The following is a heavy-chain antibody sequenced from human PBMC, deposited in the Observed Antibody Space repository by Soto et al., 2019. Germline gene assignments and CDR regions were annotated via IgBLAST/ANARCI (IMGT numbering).Heavy chain of an antibody. J-gene: IGHJ5*02. V-gene: IGHV4-59*01. CDR1: GGSISSYY. D-gene: IGHD5-12*01. CDR3: ARVAYSGYDFAWFDP. Sequence: SDTLSLTCTVSGGSISSYYWSWIRQPPGKGLEWIGYIYYSGSTNYNPSLKSRVTISVDTSKNQFSLKLSSVTAADTAVYYCARVAYSGYDFAWFDPWGQGTLVTVSS. CDR2: IYYSGST.